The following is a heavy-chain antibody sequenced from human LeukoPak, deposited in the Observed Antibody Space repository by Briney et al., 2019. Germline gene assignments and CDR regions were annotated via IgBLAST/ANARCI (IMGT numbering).Heavy chain of an antibody. D-gene: IGHD3-16*02. CDR3: AIGDGLGELSSSFDP. V-gene: IGHV3-30*04. CDR1: GFAFSNYA. Sequence: GGSLRLSCAASGFAFSNYAMHWVRQAPGKGLQWVAVISYDGTKKCYADSLKGRFTISRDNSKNTLYLRMNSLRTEDTAVYYCAIGDGLGELSSSFDPWGQGTLVTVSS. J-gene: IGHJ5*02. CDR2: ISYDGTKK.